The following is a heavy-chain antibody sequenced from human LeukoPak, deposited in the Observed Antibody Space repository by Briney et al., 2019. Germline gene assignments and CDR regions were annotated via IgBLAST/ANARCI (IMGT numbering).Heavy chain of an antibody. D-gene: IGHD6-13*01. Sequence: SETLSLTCTVSGGSISSGSYYWSWIRQPAGKGLEWIGRIYTSGSTNYNPSLKSRVTISVDTSKNQFSLKLSSVTAADTAVYYCARVSKYSSSWYGYFDYWGQGTLVTVSS. CDR3: ARVSKYSSSWYGYFDY. V-gene: IGHV4-61*02. CDR1: GGSISSGSYY. J-gene: IGHJ4*02. CDR2: IYTSGST.